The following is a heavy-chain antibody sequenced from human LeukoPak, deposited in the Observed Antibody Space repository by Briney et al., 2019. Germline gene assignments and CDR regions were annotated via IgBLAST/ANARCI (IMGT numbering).Heavy chain of an antibody. CDR2: IPYDGSNK. CDR1: GFSFSNHG. J-gene: IGHJ3*01. Sequence: GGSLRLSCAASGFSFSNHGMHWIRQAPGKGLEWVAFIPYDGSNKYYSDSVRGRFTISKDNSEATLYLQINSLRDEDTAVYYCVKDTPVSNWGQGTVVTVSS. CDR3: VKDTPVSN. V-gene: IGHV3-30*02.